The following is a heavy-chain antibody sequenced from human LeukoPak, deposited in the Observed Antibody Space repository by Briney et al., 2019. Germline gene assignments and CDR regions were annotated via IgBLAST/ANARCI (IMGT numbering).Heavy chain of an antibody. Sequence: GGSLRLSCAASGFTFSSYEMNWVRQAPGKGLEWVSYISSSGSTIYYADSVKGRFTISRDNAKNSLYLQMNSPRAEDTAVYYCARGPQGGNPFYYYYGMDVWGQGTTVTVSS. D-gene: IGHD1-14*01. CDR3: ARGPQGGNPFYYYYGMDV. CDR2: ISSSGSTI. V-gene: IGHV3-48*03. CDR1: GFTFSSYE. J-gene: IGHJ6*02.